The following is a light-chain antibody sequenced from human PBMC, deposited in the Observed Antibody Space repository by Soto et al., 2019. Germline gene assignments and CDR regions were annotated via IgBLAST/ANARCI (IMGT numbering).Light chain of an antibody. Sequence: SALTQPPSVSGSPGQSVTISCTGTSSDVGSYNRVSWYQQSPGTAPKLMIYEVSNRPSGVSDRFSGSKSGNTASLTISGLQAEDEADYYCSLYTSSSTFVFGTGTKVTV. V-gene: IGLV2-18*01. J-gene: IGLJ1*01. CDR1: SSDVGSYNR. CDR2: EVS. CDR3: SLYTSSSTFV.